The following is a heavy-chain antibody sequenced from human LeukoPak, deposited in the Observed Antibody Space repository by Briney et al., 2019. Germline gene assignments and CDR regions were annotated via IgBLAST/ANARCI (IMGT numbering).Heavy chain of an antibody. CDR3: ARGSIAARKVDWFDP. D-gene: IGHD6-6*01. Sequence: TSETLSLTCTVSGGSISSYYWSWIRQPPGKGLEWIGYIYYSGSTNYNPSLKSRVTISVDTSKNQFSLKLSSVTAADTAVYYCARGSIAARKVDWFDPWGQGTLVTVSS. J-gene: IGHJ5*02. CDR2: IYYSGST. CDR1: GGSISSYY. V-gene: IGHV4-59*08.